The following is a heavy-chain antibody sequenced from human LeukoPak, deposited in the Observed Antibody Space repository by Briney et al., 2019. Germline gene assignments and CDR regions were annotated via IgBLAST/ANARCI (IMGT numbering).Heavy chain of an antibody. CDR2: IYYSGST. CDR3: ARFTLAVAPTGSWFDP. CDR1: GGSFSGYY. Sequence: SETLSLTCAVYGGSFSGYYWGWIRQPPGKGLEWIGSIYYSGSTYYNPSLKSRVTISVDTSKNQFSLKLSSATAADTAVYYCARFTLAVAPTGSWFDPWGQGTLVTVSS. D-gene: IGHD6-19*01. J-gene: IGHJ5*02. V-gene: IGHV4-34*01.